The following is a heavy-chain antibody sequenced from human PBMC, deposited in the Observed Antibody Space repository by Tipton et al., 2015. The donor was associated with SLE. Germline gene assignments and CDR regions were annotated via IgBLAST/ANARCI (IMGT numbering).Heavy chain of an antibody. CDR3: ARLGRSADY. J-gene: IGHJ4*02. CDR1: GGSISSGNYY. Sequence: TLSLTCTVSGGSISSGNYYWSWIRQPAGKGLEWIGRIYTSGSTNYNPSLKSRVTISIDTSKNQFSLKLSSVTAADTAVYYCARLGRSADYWGQGTLVTVSS. V-gene: IGHV4-61*02. D-gene: IGHD3-16*01. CDR2: IYTSGST.